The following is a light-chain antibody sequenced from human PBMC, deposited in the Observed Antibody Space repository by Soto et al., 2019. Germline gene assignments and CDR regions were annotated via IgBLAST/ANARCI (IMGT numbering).Light chain of an antibody. J-gene: IGKJ1*01. Sequence: AIQMTQSPSSLSASVGDRVTISCRASQAIRNDLGWYQQKPGKAPNLLIYGASSLESGVPSRFSGSGSGTDFTLTISSLQPEDFATYYCLQNDNFPRTFGQGTKVEIK. CDR3: LQNDNFPRT. CDR1: QAIRND. V-gene: IGKV1-6*01. CDR2: GAS.